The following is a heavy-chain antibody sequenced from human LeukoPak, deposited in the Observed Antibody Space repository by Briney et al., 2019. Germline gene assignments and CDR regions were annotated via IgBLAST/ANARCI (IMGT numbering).Heavy chain of an antibody. Sequence: SETLSLTCIVSGGSISSSPYYWGWIRQPPGKGLEWIGNIYYTGSTYYNPSLKSRLTVSVNTSKNQFSLKLSSVTAADTAVYYCATYLLSAGSYPKPLYFDFWGQGTLVTVSS. CDR1: GGSISSSPYY. CDR3: ATYLLSAGSYPKPLYFDF. V-gene: IGHV4-39*01. D-gene: IGHD3-9*01. J-gene: IGHJ4*02. CDR2: IYYTGST.